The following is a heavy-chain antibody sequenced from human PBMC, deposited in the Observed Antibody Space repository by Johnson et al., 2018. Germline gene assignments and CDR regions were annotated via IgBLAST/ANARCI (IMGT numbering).Heavy chain of an antibody. CDR1: GGSISTYH. CDR2: LHDSGST. CDR3: ARSLRDGGKLREDG. Sequence: QVQLQESGPGLVKPSETLSLTCTVSGGSISTYHWTWIRQPPGKGLEWIGYLHDSGSTNYNPSFKSRVTISVDTSKNLFSLTLSSVTAADTAVYYCARSLRDGGKLREDGWGKGTTVTVSS. D-gene: IGHD3-10*01. V-gene: IGHV4-59*01. J-gene: IGHJ6*03.